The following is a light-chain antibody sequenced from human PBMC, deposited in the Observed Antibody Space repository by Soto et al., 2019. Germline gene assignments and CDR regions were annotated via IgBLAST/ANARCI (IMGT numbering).Light chain of an antibody. CDR3: HPYKGYPGT. CDR2: DAS. V-gene: IGKV1-5*01. Sequence: DVLMTQSPSTLSATVGDRVTITCRASQSVTSWLAWYQQKPGKAPKVLIYDASSLESGVPSRFSGSGSGTEFTLTISSLHPDDFATYYCHPYKGYPGTFGQGTKVDIK. CDR1: QSVTSW. J-gene: IGKJ1*01.